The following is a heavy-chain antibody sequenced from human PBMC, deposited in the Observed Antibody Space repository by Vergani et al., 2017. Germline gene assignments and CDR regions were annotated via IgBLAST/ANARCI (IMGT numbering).Heavy chain of an antibody. CDR2: IWYDGSNK. V-gene: IGHV3-33*01. D-gene: IGHD6-13*01. Sequence: QVQLVESGGGVVQPGRSLRLSCAASGFTFSSYGMHWVRQAPGKGLEWVAVIWYDGSNKYYADSVKGRFTISRGNSKNTLYLQMNSLRAEDTAVYYCARDSIAAAQRGYYYYMDVWGKGTTVTVSS. CDR1: GFTFSSYG. CDR3: ARDSIAAAQRGYYYYMDV. J-gene: IGHJ6*03.